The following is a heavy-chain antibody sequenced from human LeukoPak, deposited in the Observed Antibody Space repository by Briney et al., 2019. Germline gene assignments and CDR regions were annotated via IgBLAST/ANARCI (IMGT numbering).Heavy chain of an antibody. Sequence: PSETLSLTCAVSGGSISSSNWWSWVRQPPGKGLEWIGEIYHSGSTNYNPSLKSRVTISVDKSKNQFSLKLSSVTAADTAVYYCARGDYYAGGGRNWFDPWGHGTLVTVSS. CDR3: ARGDYYAGGGRNWFDP. J-gene: IGHJ5*02. CDR1: GGSISSSNW. V-gene: IGHV4-4*02. D-gene: IGHD3-16*01. CDR2: IYHSGST.